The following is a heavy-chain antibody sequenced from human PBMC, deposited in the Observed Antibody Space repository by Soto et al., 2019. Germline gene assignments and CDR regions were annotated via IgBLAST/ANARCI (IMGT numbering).Heavy chain of an antibody. CDR3: AKEGGFGRLYYYYGMDV. V-gene: IGHV3-23*01. CDR2: ISGSGGST. D-gene: IGHD3-10*01. CDR1: GFTFSSYA. Sequence: GGSLRLSCAASGFTFSSYAMSWVRQAPGKGLEWVSAISGSGGSTYYADSVKGRFTISRDNSKNTLYLQMNSLRAEDTAVYYCAKEGGFGRLYYYYGMDVWGQGTTVTVSS. J-gene: IGHJ6*02.